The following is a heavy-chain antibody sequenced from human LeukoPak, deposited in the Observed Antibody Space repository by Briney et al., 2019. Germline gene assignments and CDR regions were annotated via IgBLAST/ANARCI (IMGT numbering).Heavy chain of an antibody. D-gene: IGHD3-3*01. CDR1: GFSFITNG. CDR3: AKDGFGGGTFPYYLDN. CDR2: IPCDGSKK. J-gene: IGHJ4*02. V-gene: IGHV3-30*02. Sequence: GGSLRLSCAAPGFSFITNGIHWVRQAPGKGLEWVAFIPCDGSKKYYTDSVKGRFTISRDNSKNTMYLQMNSLRPEDTAVYYCAKDGFGGGTFPYYLDNWGRGTLVTVSS.